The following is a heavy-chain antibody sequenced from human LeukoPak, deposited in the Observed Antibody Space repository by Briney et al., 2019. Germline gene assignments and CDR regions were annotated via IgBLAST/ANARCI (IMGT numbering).Heavy chain of an antibody. J-gene: IGHJ4*02. V-gene: IGHV5-51*01. D-gene: IGHD2-15*01. CDR2: IYPGDSDT. Sequence: GESLKISCKGSGYSFTSYWIGWVRQMPGKGLEWTGIIYPGDSDTRYSPSFQGQVTISADKSISTAYLQWSSLKASDTAMYYCARQGSVVVAAGYFDYWGQGTLVTVSS. CDR1: GYSFTSYW. CDR3: ARQGSVVVAAGYFDY.